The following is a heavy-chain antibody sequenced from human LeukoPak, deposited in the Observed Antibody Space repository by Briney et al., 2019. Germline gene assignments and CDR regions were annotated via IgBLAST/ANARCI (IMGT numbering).Heavy chain of an antibody. CDR3: ARGGLFEVVAATEYYFDY. Sequence: SETLSLTCAVYGGSFSGYYWSWIRQPPGKGLEWIGEINHSGSTNYNPSLKSRVTISVDTSKNQFSLKLSSVTAADTAVYYCARGGLFEVVAATEYYFDYWGQGTLVTVSS. J-gene: IGHJ4*02. V-gene: IGHV4-34*01. D-gene: IGHD2-15*01. CDR1: GGSFSGYY. CDR2: INHSGST.